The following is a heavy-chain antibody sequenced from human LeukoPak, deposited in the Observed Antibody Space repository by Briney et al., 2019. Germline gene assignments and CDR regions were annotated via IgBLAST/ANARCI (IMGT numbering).Heavy chain of an antibody. J-gene: IGHJ4*02. Sequence: SETLSLTCTVSGGSISSGDYYWSWIRQPPGKGLEWIGYIYYSGSTNYNPSLKSRVTISVDTSKNQFSLKLSSVTAADTAVYYCARFPSYYDSSPFDYWGQGTLVTVSS. V-gene: IGHV4-61*08. D-gene: IGHD3-22*01. CDR3: ARFPSYYDSSPFDY. CDR1: GGSISSGDYY. CDR2: IYYSGST.